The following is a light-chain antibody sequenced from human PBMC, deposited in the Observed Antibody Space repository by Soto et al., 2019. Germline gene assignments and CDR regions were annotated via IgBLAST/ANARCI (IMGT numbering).Light chain of an antibody. V-gene: IGKV3-15*01. CDR2: DAS. CDR1: QSVSSN. CDR3: QRYNNWPLEFS. Sequence: EIVLTQSPATLSVSPGDKATLSCRASQSVSSNLAWYQHKPGQAPRLLIYDASTRATGIPARFSGSGSGVDFTLTISSLQSEDFAVYYCQRYNNWPLEFSFGPGTRVDVK. J-gene: IGKJ3*01.